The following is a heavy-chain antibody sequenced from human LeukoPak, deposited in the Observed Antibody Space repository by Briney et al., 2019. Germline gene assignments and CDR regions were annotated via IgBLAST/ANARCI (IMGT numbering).Heavy chain of an antibody. Sequence: GGSLRLSCAASGFTVSSNYMSWVRQAPGKGLEWVSVIYSGGNTNYADSVKGRFTISRDNSKNTLFLQMNGLRAEDTAVYYCARWWPRGHFDYWGQGTLVTVSS. J-gene: IGHJ4*02. CDR1: GFTVSSNY. V-gene: IGHV3-53*01. D-gene: IGHD2-15*01. CDR3: ARWWPRGHFDY. CDR2: IYSGGNT.